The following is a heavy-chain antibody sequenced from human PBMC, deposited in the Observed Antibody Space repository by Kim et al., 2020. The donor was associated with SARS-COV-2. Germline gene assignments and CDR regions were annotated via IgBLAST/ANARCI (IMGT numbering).Heavy chain of an antibody. CDR2: IRRNTDGGTA. Sequence: GSLRLSCAVSGFSFSDAWMTWVRQAPGKGLEWVGRIRRNTDGGTADYAAPVKGRFTISRDDSKNTLYLQMNSLKIEDTAVYFCTMNHARDYWGQGTLVTVSS. CDR3: TMNHARDY. CDR1: GFSFSDAW. J-gene: IGHJ4*02. V-gene: IGHV3-15*01.